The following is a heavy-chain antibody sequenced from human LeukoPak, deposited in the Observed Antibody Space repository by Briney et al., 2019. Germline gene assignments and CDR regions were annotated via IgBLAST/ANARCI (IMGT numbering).Heavy chain of an antibody. Sequence: PGGSLRLSCAASGFTFSSYEMNWVRQAPGKGLEWVSYISSSGSTIYYADSVKGRFTISRDTAKNSLYLQMNSLRAEDTAVYYCAIIHAAGVITMVRGFSDYWGQGTLVTVSS. CDR1: GFTFSSYE. CDR3: AIIHAAGVITMVRGFSDY. J-gene: IGHJ4*02. V-gene: IGHV3-48*03. CDR2: ISSSGSTI. D-gene: IGHD3-10*01.